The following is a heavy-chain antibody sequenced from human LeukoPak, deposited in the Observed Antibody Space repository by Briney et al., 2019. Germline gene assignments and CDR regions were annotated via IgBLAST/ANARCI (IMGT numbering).Heavy chain of an antibody. V-gene: IGHV1-8*02. CDR3: ARKRAMVRGVPSYYYGMDV. J-gene: IGHJ6*02. CDR2: INPNSGNT. D-gene: IGHD3-10*01. CDR1: GYTFTGYY. Sequence: ASVKVSCKASGYTFTGYYMHWVRQAPGQGLEWMGWINPNSGNTGYAQKFQGRVTMTRNTSISTAYMELSSLRSEDTAVYYCARKRAMVRGVPSYYYGMDVWGQGTTVTVSS.